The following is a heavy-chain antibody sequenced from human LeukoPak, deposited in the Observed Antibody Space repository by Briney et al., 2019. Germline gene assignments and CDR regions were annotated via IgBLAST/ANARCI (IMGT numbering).Heavy chain of an antibody. CDR2: IGTAGDT. D-gene: IGHD6-13*01. Sequence: GGSLRLSCAASGFTFSSYDMHWVRQATGKGLEWVSAIGTAGDTYYPGSVKGRFTISRENAKNSLYLQLNSLRAEDTAVYYCARWAAAGGFDYWGQGTLVTVSS. CDR1: GFTFSSYD. V-gene: IGHV3-13*01. J-gene: IGHJ4*02. CDR3: ARWAAAGGFDY.